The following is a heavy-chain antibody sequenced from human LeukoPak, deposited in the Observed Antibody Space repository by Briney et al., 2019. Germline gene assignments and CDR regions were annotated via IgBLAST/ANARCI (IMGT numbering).Heavy chain of an antibody. D-gene: IGHD1-26*01. J-gene: IGHJ3*02. CDR2: ISSSSSYI. V-gene: IGHV3-21*01. CDR1: GFTFSSYS. CDR3: ARSQTMVGAPTRAFDI. Sequence: GGSLRLSCAASGFTFSSYSMNWVRQAPGKGLEGVASISSSSSYIYCADSVKGRFTISRDNAKNSLYLKVNSLRAEDTAVYYCARSQTMVGAPTRAFDIWGQGTMVTVSS.